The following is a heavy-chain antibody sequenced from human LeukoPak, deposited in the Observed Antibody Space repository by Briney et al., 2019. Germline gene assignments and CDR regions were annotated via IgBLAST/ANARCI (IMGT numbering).Heavy chain of an antibody. CDR2: ISYDGSNK. CDR3: ARGGQQLVPGIDY. J-gene: IGHJ4*02. Sequence: GRSLRLSCAASGFTFSSYGIHWVRQAPGKGLEWVAVISYDGSNKYYADSVKGRFTISRDNSKNTLYLQMNSLRAEDTAVYYCARGGQQLVPGIDYWGQGTLVTVSS. CDR1: GFTFSSYG. V-gene: IGHV3-30*03. D-gene: IGHD6-13*01.